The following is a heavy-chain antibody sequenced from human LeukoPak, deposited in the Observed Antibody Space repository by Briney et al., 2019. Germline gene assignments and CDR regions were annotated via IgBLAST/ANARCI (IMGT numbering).Heavy chain of an antibody. D-gene: IGHD5-24*01. CDR2: IYHSGST. V-gene: IGHV4-59*12. CDR3: ARGMATIYDY. J-gene: IGHJ4*02. Sequence: PSETLSLTCTVSGGSISSYYWSWIRQPPGKGLEWIGYIYHSGSTYYNPSLKSRVTISVDRSKNQFSLKLSSVTAADTAVYYCARGMATIYDYWGQGTLVTVSS. CDR1: GGSISSYY.